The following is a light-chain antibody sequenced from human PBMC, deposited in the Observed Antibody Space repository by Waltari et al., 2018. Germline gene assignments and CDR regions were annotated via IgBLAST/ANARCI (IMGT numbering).Light chain of an antibody. CDR2: DAS. CDR1: QSIRGW. J-gene: IGKJ1*01. CDR3: QEYNRFST. V-gene: IGKV1-5*01. Sequence: DIQMTQSPSMLSASVGDRVTITCRASQSIRGWVAWYQMKPGLAPKLLIYDASNLGDGIPSRFSGSGFGTNFTLTINSLQPDDFATYYCQEYNRFSTFGLGTKV.